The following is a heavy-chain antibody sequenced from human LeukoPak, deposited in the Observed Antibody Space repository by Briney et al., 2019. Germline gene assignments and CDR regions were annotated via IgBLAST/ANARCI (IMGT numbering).Heavy chain of an antibody. D-gene: IGHD2-15*01. V-gene: IGHV3-21*01. CDR3: ARDYCSGGSCYSRFDY. Sequence: GGSLRLSCAASGFTFSDHYMDWVRQAPGKGLEWVSSISSSSSYIYYADSVKGRFTISRDNAKNSLYLQMNSLRAEDTAVYYCARDYCSGGSCYSRFDYWGQGTLVTVSS. J-gene: IGHJ4*02. CDR1: GFTFSDHY. CDR2: ISSSSSYI.